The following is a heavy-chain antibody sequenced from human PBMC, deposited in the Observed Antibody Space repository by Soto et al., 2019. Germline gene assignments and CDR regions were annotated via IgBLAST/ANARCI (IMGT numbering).Heavy chain of an antibody. J-gene: IGHJ5*02. CDR2: IRSHGAGGTA. Sequence: EVQLVESGGDLVEPGGSLRLSCVASGLTFSNAWMNWIRQSPGKGLEWIGRIRSHGAGGTAEYAAPVKDRFTISRNDSENTLYLQMNSLKIEYTGVYYCTPHRVGNWFDPWGQGTLVTVSS. CDR3: TPHRVGNWFDP. D-gene: IGHD1-26*01. CDR1: GLTFSNAW. V-gene: IGHV3-15*01.